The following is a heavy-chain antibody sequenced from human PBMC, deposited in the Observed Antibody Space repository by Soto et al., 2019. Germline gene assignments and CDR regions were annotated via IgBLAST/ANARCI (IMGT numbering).Heavy chain of an antibody. J-gene: IGHJ4*02. V-gene: IGHV4-30-2*01. Sequence: SETLSLTCAVSGGSISSGGYSWGWIRQPPGKGLEWIGYVFHSGSTYYNPSLQSRVTISIDGSKNQFYLELASVTAADTAVYYCARGRYGAGSDHWGQGILVTVSS. D-gene: IGHD3-10*01. CDR1: GGSISSGGYS. CDR2: VFHSGST. CDR3: ARGRYGAGSDH.